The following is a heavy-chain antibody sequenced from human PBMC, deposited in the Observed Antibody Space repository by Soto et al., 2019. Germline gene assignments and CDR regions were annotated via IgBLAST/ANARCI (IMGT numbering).Heavy chain of an antibody. V-gene: IGHV4-30-4*01. CDR1: GGSISSGDYY. J-gene: IGHJ5*02. CDR2: IYYSGST. Sequence: QVQLQESGPGLVKPSQTLSLTCTVSGGSISSGDYYWSWNRQPPGKGLEWIGYIYYSGSTYYNPSLKSRVTISVDTSKNQFSLKLSSVTAADTAVNYCARDQQLVNVAGIDPWGQGTLVTVSS. CDR3: ARDQQLVNVAGIDP. D-gene: IGHD6-13*01.